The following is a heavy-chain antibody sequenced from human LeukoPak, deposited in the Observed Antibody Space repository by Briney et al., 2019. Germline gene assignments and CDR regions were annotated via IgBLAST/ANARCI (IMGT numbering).Heavy chain of an antibody. CDR1: GFTFSSYA. D-gene: IGHD2-15*01. Sequence: GGSLRLSCAASGFTFSSYAMSWVRQAPGKGLEWVSAISGSGGSTYYADSVKGRLTISRDNSKNTLYLQMNSLRAEDTAVYYCAKDRPDIVVVVAATPYDAFDIWGQGTMVTVSS. CDR3: AKDRPDIVVVVAATPYDAFDI. CDR2: ISGSGGST. J-gene: IGHJ3*02. V-gene: IGHV3-23*01.